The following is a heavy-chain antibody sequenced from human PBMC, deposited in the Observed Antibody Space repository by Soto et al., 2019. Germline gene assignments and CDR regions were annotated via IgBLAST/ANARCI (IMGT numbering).Heavy chain of an antibody. D-gene: IGHD3-3*01. J-gene: IGHJ3*02. Sequence: QLQLQESGPGLVKPSETLSLTCTVSGGSISSSSYYWGWIRQPPGKGLEWIGSIYYSGSTYYNPSLKSRVTISVDTSKNQFSLKLSSVTAADTAVYYCARPNTIFGVADAFDIWGQGTMVTVSS. V-gene: IGHV4-39*01. CDR1: GGSISSSSYY. CDR3: ARPNTIFGVADAFDI. CDR2: IYYSGST.